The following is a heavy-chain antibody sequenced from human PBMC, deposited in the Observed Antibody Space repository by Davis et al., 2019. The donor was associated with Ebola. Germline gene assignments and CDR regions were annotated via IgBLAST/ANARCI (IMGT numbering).Heavy chain of an antibody. J-gene: IGHJ4*02. Sequence: GESLKISCAASGFTFSSYSMNWVRQSPGKGLEWVSSISSTSSYIYYADSVKGRFTISRDNAKNSLYLQMNSLRAEDTAVYYCAKDTYDSGGYWGQGTLVTVSS. CDR3: AKDTYDSGGY. CDR2: ISSTSSYI. CDR1: GFTFSSYS. V-gene: IGHV3-21*01. D-gene: IGHD3-22*01.